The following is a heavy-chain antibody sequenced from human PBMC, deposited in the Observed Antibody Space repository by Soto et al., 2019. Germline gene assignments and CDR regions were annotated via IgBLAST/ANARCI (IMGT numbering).Heavy chain of an antibody. CDR3: ARDTVAGRGENY. D-gene: IGHD6-19*01. V-gene: IGHV1-69*08. CDR2: IIPILGIA. Sequence: QVQLVQSGAEVKKPGSSVKVSCKASGGTFSSYTISWVRQAPGQGLEWMGRIIPILGIANYAQKFQGRVTITADKSTSTAYMELSSLRSEETAVYYCARDTVAGRGENYWGQGTLVTVSS. J-gene: IGHJ4*02. CDR1: GGTFSSYT.